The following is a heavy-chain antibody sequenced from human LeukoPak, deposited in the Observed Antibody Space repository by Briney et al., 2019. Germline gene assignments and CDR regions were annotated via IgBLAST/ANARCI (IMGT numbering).Heavy chain of an antibody. CDR3: ARHGYSSGSLAWFDP. CDR1: GGSISSYY. Sequence: SETLSLTCTVSGGSISSYYWSWIRQPPGKGLEWVGYIYYSGSTNYNPSLKSRVTISVDTSKNQFSLKLSSVTAADTAVYYCARHGYSSGSLAWFDPWGQGTQVTVSS. D-gene: IGHD6-19*01. CDR2: IYYSGST. V-gene: IGHV4-59*01. J-gene: IGHJ5*02.